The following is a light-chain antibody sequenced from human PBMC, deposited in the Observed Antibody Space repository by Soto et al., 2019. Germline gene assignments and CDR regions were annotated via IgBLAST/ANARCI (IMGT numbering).Light chain of an antibody. J-gene: IGKJ1*01. Sequence: DIQMTQSASTLSGSVGDRVTITSWASQTISSWLAWYQQKPGKAPKLLSYKASTLKSGVPSRFRGSGSGTEFTLTISSLKPDDFATYYCQHYNSYSEAFGQGTKVDIK. CDR3: QHYNSYSEA. CDR1: QTISSW. V-gene: IGKV1-5*03. CDR2: KAS.